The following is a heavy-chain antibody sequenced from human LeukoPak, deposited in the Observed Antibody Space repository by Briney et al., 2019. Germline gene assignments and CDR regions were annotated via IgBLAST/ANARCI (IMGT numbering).Heavy chain of an antibody. J-gene: IGHJ4*02. V-gene: IGHV3-7*01. D-gene: IGHD6-13*01. CDR3: AREGAAGDY. CDR2: IKQDGSEK. Sequence: PGGSLRLSCAVSGFTFSSYWMSWVRQAPGKGLEWVANIKQDGSEKYYVDSVKGRFTISRDNAKNSLYLQMNSLRAEDTAVYYCAREGAAGDYWGQGTLVTVSS. CDR1: GFTFSSYW.